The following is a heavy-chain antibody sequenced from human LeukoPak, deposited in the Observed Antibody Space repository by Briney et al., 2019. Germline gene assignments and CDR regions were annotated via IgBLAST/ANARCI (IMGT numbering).Heavy chain of an antibody. J-gene: IGHJ4*02. CDR1: GGSFSGYY. CDR3: AKDTAPWWE. CDR2: ISGSGGST. V-gene: IGHV3-23*01. Sequence: ETLSLTCAVYGGSFSGYYWSWIRQPPGKGLEWVSAISGSGGSTYYADSVKGRFTISRDNSKNTLYLRMNSLRAEDTAVYYCAKDTAPWWEWGQGTLVTVSS. D-gene: IGHD1-26*01.